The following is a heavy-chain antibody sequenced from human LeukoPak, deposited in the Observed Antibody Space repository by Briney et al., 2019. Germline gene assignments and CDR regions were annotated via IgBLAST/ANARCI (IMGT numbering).Heavy chain of an antibody. J-gene: IGHJ4*02. V-gene: IGHV3-30*03. CDR1: VFTISTDC. CDR2: ISYDGSSK. Sequence: PGGSLRLSSAASVFTISTDCINWVRQAPGKGLEWVAIISYDGSSKYYADSVKGRFTISRDNSKNTLYLQLNSLRAEDTAVYSCSRQLKRGHGDSPVGYWGQGTLVTVSS. CDR3: SRQLKRGHGDSPVGY. D-gene: IGHD4-17*01.